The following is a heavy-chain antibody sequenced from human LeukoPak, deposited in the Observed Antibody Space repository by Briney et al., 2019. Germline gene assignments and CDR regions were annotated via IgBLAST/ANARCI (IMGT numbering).Heavy chain of an antibody. CDR1: GFTFSSYA. CDR3: ARDTFWSGFYWFDP. D-gene: IGHD3-3*01. CDR2: ISYDGSNK. Sequence: GGSLRLSCAASGFTFSSYAMHWVRQAPGKGLEWVAVISYDGSNKYYADSVKGRFTISRDNSKNTLYLQMNSLRAEDTAVYYCARDTFWSGFYWFDPRGQGTLVTVSS. V-gene: IGHV3-30-3*01. J-gene: IGHJ5*02.